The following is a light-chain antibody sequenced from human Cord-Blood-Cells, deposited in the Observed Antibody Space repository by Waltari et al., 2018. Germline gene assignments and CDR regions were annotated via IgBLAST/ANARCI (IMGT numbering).Light chain of an antibody. CDR2: DAS. V-gene: IGKV3-11*01. CDR1: QSVSRY. CDR3: QQRSNWPPYT. Sequence: EIELTQSPATLSLSPGERATLSYRASQSVSRYLAWYQQKPGQAPRLLIYDASNRATGIPARCSGSGSVTDFTLTISSLEPEDLAVYYCQQRSNWPPYTFGQGTKLEI. J-gene: IGKJ2*01.